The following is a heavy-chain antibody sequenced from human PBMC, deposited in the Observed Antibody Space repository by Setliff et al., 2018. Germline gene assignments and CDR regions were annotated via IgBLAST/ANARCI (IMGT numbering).Heavy chain of an antibody. V-gene: IGHV1-3*01. J-gene: IGHJ5*02. CDR2: INAGNGNT. D-gene: IGHD3-3*01. Sequence: GASVKVSCKASGYTFTNYAIHWVRQAPGQRLERMGWINAGNGNTKYSQKFQGRVTITRDTSASTAYMELSSLRSEDTAVYYCARDTYIGDFWSGYYIQGRFDPWGQGTLVTVSS. CDR1: GYTFTNYA. CDR3: ARDTYIGDFWSGYYIQGRFDP.